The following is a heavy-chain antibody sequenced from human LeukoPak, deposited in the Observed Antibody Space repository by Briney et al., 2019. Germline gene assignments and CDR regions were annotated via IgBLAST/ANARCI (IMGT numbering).Heavy chain of an antibody. D-gene: IGHD6-13*01. CDR1: GFTLSSYW. CDR3: ASAYSSSWRSDY. V-gene: IGHV3-74*01. Sequence: GGSLRLSCAASGFTLSSYWMHWVRQAPGKGLVWVSRINSDGSSTSYADSVKGRFTISRDNAKNTLYLQMNSLRAEDTAVYYCASAYSSSWRSDYWGQGTLVTVSS. CDR2: INSDGSST. J-gene: IGHJ4*02.